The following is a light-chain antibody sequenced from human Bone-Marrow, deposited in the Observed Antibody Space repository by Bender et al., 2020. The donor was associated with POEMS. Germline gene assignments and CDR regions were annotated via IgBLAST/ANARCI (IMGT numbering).Light chain of an antibody. CDR3: QAWASASYV. Sequence: SYELTQPPSVSVSPGQTASVTCSGERLGDKYTSWYQQKPGQSPVVVIYQDDKRPSGIPERFSGSNSGSTATLTFSGTQAMDEADYYCQAWASASYVFGSGTNVALL. J-gene: IGLJ1*01. CDR2: QDD. CDR1: RLGDKY. V-gene: IGLV3-1*01.